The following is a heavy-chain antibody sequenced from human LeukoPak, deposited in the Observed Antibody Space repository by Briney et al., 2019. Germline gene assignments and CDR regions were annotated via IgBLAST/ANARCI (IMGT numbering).Heavy chain of an antibody. V-gene: IGHV1-2*06. D-gene: IGHD2-2*01. CDR3: ARDRYCSSTSCPIWRAFDY. Sequence: ASVKVSCKASGYTFTGYYMHWVRQAPGQGLEWMGRINPNSGGTNYAQKFQGRATMTRDTSISTAYMELSRLRSDDTAVYYCARDRYCSSTSCPIWRAFDYWGQGTLVTVSS. J-gene: IGHJ4*02. CDR2: INPNSGGT. CDR1: GYTFTGYY.